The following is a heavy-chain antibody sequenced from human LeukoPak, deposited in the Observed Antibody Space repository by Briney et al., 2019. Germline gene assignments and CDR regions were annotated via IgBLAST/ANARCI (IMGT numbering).Heavy chain of an antibody. CDR1: RFTFSSYG. D-gene: IGHD2-2*01. V-gene: IGHV3-30*02. J-gene: IGHJ4*02. CDR3: AREHCSSSSCHLDY. Sequence: PGGSLRLSCAASRFTFSSYGMHWVRQTPGKGLEWVAFIRHDGSYQQYADSVKGRFTVSRDNSKDTVHLQMNSLRAEDTAVYYCAREHCSSSSCHLDYWGQGTLVTVSS. CDR2: IRHDGSYQ.